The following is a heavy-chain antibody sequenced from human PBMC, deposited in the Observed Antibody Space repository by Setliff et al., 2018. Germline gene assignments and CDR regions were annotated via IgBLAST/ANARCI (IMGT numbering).Heavy chain of an antibody. V-gene: IGHV4-61*10. J-gene: IGHJ5*02. CDR2: IQGTGNT. D-gene: IGHD3-3*01. Sequence: SETLSLTCTVTGGSFDSGTHYWSWIRQTAGKVPKGIGLIQGTGNTNYNPSLKSRVTISVDTSNNQFSLHLTSVTAADAARYFWARGRQGGFLEWSPLDPWGQGILVTVSS. CDR3: ARGRQGGFLEWSPLDP. CDR1: GGSFDSGTHY.